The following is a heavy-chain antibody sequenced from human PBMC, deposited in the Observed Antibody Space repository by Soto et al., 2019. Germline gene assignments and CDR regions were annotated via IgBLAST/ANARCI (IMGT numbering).Heavy chain of an antibody. D-gene: IGHD2-2*01. V-gene: IGHV4-4*07. J-gene: IGHJ6*02. CDR2: IYTSGKN. CDR1: GGSISSYY. Sequence: SETLSLTCTVSGGSISSYYWTWIRQPAGKGLEWIWRIYTSGKNNYNPSLKSRVTMSLDTSKNQFFLKLSSVTPADTAVYYCARDRGRYCPSTSCPKGCYYGMHXWGQVTTVPVS. CDR3: ARDRGRYCPSTSCPKGCYYGMHX.